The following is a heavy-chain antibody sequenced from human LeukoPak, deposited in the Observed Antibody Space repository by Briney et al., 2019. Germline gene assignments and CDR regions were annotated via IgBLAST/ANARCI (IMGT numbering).Heavy chain of an antibody. CDR1: GYTFTSYY. Sequence: ASVKVSCKASGYTFTSYYMHWVRQAPGQGLEWMGIINPSGGSTSYAQKFQGRVTMTRDTSTSTVYMELSSLRSEDTAVYYCARASHYDSSGYYPFDYWGQGTLVTVSS. V-gene: IGHV1-46*01. D-gene: IGHD3-22*01. J-gene: IGHJ4*02. CDR3: ARASHYDSSGYYPFDY. CDR2: INPSGGST.